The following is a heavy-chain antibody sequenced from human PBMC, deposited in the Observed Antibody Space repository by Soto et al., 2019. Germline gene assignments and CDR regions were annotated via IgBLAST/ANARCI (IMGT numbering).Heavy chain of an antibody. J-gene: IGHJ5*02. V-gene: IGHV4-34*01. Sequence: SETLSLTXAVYGGSFSGYYWSWIRQPPGKGLEWIGEINHSGSTNYNPSLKSRVTISVDTSKNQFSLKLSSVTAADTAVYYCARGGGYCTNGVCYGRNWFDPWGQGTLVTVSS. CDR2: INHSGST. CDR3: ARGGGYCTNGVCYGRNWFDP. CDR1: GGSFSGYY. D-gene: IGHD2-8*01.